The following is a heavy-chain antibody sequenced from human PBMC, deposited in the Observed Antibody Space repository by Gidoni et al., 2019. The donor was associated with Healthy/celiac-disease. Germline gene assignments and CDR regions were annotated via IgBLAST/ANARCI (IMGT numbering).Heavy chain of an antibody. CDR1: GFTVSSNY. J-gene: IGHJ6*02. D-gene: IGHD5-18*01. V-gene: IGHV3-53*01. CDR3: ARDSWMDTAMVSYYYYGMDV. Sequence: EVQLVESGGGLIQPAGSLRLSCAASGFTVSSNYISWVRQAPGKGLEWVSVIYSGGSTYYADSVKGRFTISRDNSKNTLYLQMNSLRAEDTAVYYCARDSWMDTAMVSYYYYGMDVWGQGTTVTVSS. CDR2: IYSGGST.